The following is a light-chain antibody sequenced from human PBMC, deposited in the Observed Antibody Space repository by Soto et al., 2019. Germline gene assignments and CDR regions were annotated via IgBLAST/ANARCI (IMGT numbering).Light chain of an antibody. CDR3: GTWESSRNWV. CDR1: SSNIGNNY. J-gene: IGLJ3*02. V-gene: IGLV1-51*01. Sequence: QAVLTQSPSVSAAPGQTVTISCSGTSSNIGNNYVSWYQLLPETAPKLLIYDNIKRPSGIPDRFSGSKSGTSATLVITGLQTGDEADYYCGTWESSRNWVFGAGTKLTVL. CDR2: DNI.